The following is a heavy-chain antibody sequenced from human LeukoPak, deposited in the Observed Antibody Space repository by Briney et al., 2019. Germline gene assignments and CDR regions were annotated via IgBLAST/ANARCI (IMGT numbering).Heavy chain of an antibody. V-gene: IGHV3-30*04. CDR1: GFTFSSYA. CDR3: ARDSVVVPAAYTYYYYGMDV. CDR2: ISYDGSNK. Sequence: GRSLRLSCAASGFTFSSYAMPWVRQAPGKGLEWVAVISYDGSNKYYADSVKGRFTISRDNSKNTLYLQMNSLRAEDTAVYYCARDSVVVPAAYTYYYYGMDVWGQGTTVTVSS. D-gene: IGHD2-2*01. J-gene: IGHJ6*02.